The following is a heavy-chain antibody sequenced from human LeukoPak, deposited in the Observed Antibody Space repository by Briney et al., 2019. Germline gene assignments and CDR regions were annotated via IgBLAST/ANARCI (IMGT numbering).Heavy chain of an antibody. J-gene: IGHJ2*01. D-gene: IGHD3-22*01. Sequence: SETLSLTCTVSCGSISSGGYYWSWIRQHPGKGLEWIGYIYYSGSTYYNPSLKSRVTISVDTSKNQFSLKLSSVTAADTAVYYCARGSSGYYARYFDLWGRGTLVTVSS. CDR3: ARGSSGYYARYFDL. CDR2: IYYSGST. CDR1: CGSISSGGYY. V-gene: IGHV4-31*03.